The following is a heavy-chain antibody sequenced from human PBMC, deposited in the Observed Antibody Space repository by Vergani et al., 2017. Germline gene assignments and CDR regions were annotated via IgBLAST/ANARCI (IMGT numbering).Heavy chain of an antibody. CDR1: GYTFTSYA. Sequence: QVQLVQSGSELKKPGASVKVSCKASGYTFTSYAMNWVRQAPGQGLEWMGWINTNTGNPTDAQGFTGRFVFSLDTSVSTAYLQISSLKAEDTAVYYCARGGYCSSTSCYRECAFDIWGQGTMVTVSS. V-gene: IGHV7-4-1*02. CDR2: INTNTGNP. D-gene: IGHD2-2*02. CDR3: ARGGYCSSTSCYRECAFDI. J-gene: IGHJ3*02.